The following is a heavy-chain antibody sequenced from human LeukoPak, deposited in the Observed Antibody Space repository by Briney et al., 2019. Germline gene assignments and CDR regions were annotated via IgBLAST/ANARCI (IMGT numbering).Heavy chain of an antibody. J-gene: IGHJ6*02. CDR1: GYTFTSHG. CDR2: ISAYNGNT. V-gene: IGHV1-18*01. D-gene: IGHD3-10*01. Sequence: ASVKVSCKASGYTFTSHGISWVRQAPGQGLEWMGWISAYNGNTNYAQKLQGRVTMTTDTSTSTAYMELRSLRSDDTAVYYCAREGMVRGVIIVFYYGMDVWGQGTTVTVSS. CDR3: AREGMVRGVIIVFYYGMDV.